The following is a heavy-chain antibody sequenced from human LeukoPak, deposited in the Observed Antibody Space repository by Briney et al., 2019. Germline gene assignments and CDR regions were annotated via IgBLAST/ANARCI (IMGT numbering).Heavy chain of an antibody. Sequence: GGSLRLSCAASGFTFSSYSMNWVRQAPGKGLEWVSYISSSSSTIYYADSVKGRFTISRDNSQNTVSLQLNNLRIEVKALYYCAKTSLSDPSGHYYYMDVWGKGTTVTVSS. D-gene: IGHD3-3*01. CDR2: ISSSSSTI. V-gene: IGHV3-48*01. J-gene: IGHJ6*03. CDR3: AKTSLSDPSGHYYYMDV. CDR1: GFTFSSYS.